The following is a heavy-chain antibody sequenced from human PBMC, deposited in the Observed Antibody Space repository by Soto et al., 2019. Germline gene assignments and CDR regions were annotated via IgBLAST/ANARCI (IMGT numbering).Heavy chain of an antibody. CDR1: IFTFTNYW. CDR2: INEDGSET. V-gene: IGHV3-7*03. CDR3: AKIEFFMFRRLNDYGMDV. D-gene: IGHD3-10*01. J-gene: IGHJ6*02. Sequence: EVHLVESGGGLVQPGGSLRLSCAASIFTFTNYWMTWVRQAPGGGLEWVANINEDGSETYYVDSVKGRFTISRDNAKNSLYLKMKGLRAEDTAVYYCAKIEFFMFRRLNDYGMDVWGQGTTVTVSS.